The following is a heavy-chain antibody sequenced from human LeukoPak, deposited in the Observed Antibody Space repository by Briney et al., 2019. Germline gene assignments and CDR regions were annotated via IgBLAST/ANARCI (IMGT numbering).Heavy chain of an antibody. V-gene: IGHV3-21*01. CDR2: ITSSSSYI. Sequence: AGGSLRLSCAASGFTFSSYSMNWVRQAPGKGLEWVSSITSSSSYIYYADSVKGRFTISRDNAKNSLYLQMNSLRAEDTAVYYCASYCSGGSCYSGYYFDYWGQGTLVTVSS. CDR3: ASYCSGGSCYSGYYFDY. CDR1: GFTFSSYS. J-gene: IGHJ4*02. D-gene: IGHD2-15*01.